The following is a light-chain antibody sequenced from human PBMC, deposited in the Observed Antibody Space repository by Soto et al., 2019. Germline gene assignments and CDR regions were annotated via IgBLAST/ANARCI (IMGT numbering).Light chain of an antibody. Sequence: EIVLTQSPGTLSLSPGERATLSCRASQSVSSSYLAWYQQKPGQAPRLLIYGASSRATGIPDRFSGSGYRTDFTLTISRLEPEDFAVYYCQSYGSSPSWMFGQGTKVEIK. CDR3: QSYGSSPSWM. V-gene: IGKV3-20*01. CDR1: QSVSSSY. J-gene: IGKJ1*01. CDR2: GAS.